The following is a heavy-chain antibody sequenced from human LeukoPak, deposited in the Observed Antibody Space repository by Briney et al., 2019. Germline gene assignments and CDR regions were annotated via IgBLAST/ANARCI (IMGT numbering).Heavy chain of an antibody. CDR3: ARVGAAAGTGFDY. V-gene: IGHV3-21*01. J-gene: IGHJ4*02. Sequence: PGGSLRLSCAASGFTFSSYSMNWVRQAPGGGLEWVSSISSSSSYIYYADSVKGRFTISRDNAKNSLYLQMNSLRAEDTAVYYCARVGAAAGTGFDYWGQGTLVTVSS. CDR1: GFTFSSYS. D-gene: IGHD6-13*01. CDR2: ISSSSSYI.